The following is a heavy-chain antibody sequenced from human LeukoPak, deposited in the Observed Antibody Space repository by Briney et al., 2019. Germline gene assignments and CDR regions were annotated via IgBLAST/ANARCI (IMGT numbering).Heavy chain of an antibody. CDR2: IYPGDSET. Sequence: GESLKISCKGSGYSFTSYWISWVRQMPGKGLEWMGIIYPGDSETRYSPSFQGQVTISVDKSINTAYLHWSRLKASDTAIYYCARDGSGSYWGNNWFDPWGQGTLVTVSS. CDR1: GYSFTSYW. J-gene: IGHJ5*02. CDR3: ARDGSGSYWGNNWFDP. V-gene: IGHV5-51*01. D-gene: IGHD3-10*01.